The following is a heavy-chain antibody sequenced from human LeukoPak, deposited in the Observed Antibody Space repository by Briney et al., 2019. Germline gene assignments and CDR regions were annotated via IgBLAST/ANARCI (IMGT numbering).Heavy chain of an antibody. CDR2: IKQDGSEK. CDR3: ARRPPRKGELLAFDI. D-gene: IGHD3-10*01. Sequence: GGSLRLSCAASGFTFSSYWMSWVRQAPGKGLEWVANIKQDGSEKYYVDSVKGRFTISRDNAKNSLYLQMNSLRAEDTAVYYCARRPPRKGELLAFDIWGQGTMVTVSS. V-gene: IGHV3-7*01. CDR1: GFTFSSYW. J-gene: IGHJ3*02.